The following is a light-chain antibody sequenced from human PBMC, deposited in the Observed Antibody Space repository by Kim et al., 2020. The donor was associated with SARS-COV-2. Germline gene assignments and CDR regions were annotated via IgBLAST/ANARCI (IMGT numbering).Light chain of an antibody. CDR2: DAS. J-gene: IGKJ5*01. Sequence: ASVGDRVTITCQASQDISNHLNWYQQRPGKAPNLLIYDASTLETGVPSRFSGSGSGTDFTFTISSLQPEDIATYYCQQYAGLPSTFGQGTRLEIK. CDR3: QQYAGLPST. CDR1: QDISNH. V-gene: IGKV1-33*01.